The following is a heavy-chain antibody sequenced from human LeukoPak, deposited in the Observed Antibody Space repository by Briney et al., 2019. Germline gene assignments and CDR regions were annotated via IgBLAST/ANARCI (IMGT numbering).Heavy chain of an antibody. V-gene: IGHV3-30*02. CDR1: GFTFSTYG. J-gene: IGHJ6*03. CDR3: AKARDYGDYPSAYYYYMDV. D-gene: IGHD4-17*01. Sequence: GGSLRLSCAASGFTFSTYGIHWVRQAPGKGLEWVAFIRYDGTNKWYADSVKGRFTISRDNSKNMLYLQMNSLRAEDTAVYHCAKARDYGDYPSAYYYYMDVWGKGTTVTVSS. CDR2: IRYDGTNK.